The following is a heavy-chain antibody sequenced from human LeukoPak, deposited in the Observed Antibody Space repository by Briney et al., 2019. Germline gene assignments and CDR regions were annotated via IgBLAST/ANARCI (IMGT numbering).Heavy chain of an antibody. CDR2: MYLSGTT. J-gene: IGHJ4*02. CDR3: AGLVGRYSSGLYYYYFDY. Sequence: SKTLPLTCTVSGDSINSLDLWSWVRQPPGKGLEWIGEMYLSGTTHSNPSVKSRVTISIDKSKNQFFLNLSSVTAADTAVYYCAGLVGRYSSGLYYYYFDYWGQGTLVTVSS. CDR1: GDSINSLDL. V-gene: IGHV4-4*02. D-gene: IGHD3-22*01.